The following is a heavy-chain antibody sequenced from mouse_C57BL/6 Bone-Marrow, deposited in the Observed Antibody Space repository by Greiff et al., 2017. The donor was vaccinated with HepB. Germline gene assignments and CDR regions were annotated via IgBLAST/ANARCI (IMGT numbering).Heavy chain of an antibody. CDR2: IYPGSGST. V-gene: IGHV1-55*01. CDR1: GYTFTSYW. CDR3: ASDGYLYYYAMDY. J-gene: IGHJ4*01. D-gene: IGHD2-3*01. Sequence: QVHLQQPGAELVKPGASVKMSCKASGYTFTSYWITWVKQRPGQGLEWIGDIYPGSGSTNYNEKFKSKATLTVDTSSSTAYMQLSSLTSEDSAVYYCASDGYLYYYAMDYWGQGTSVTVSS.